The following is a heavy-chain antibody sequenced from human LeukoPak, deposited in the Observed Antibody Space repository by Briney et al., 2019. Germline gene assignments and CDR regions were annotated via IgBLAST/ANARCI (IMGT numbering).Heavy chain of an antibody. CDR2: ISVGGGDT. CDR1: GFTFSTSA. J-gene: IGHJ4*02. D-gene: IGHD1-20*01. V-gene: IGHV3-23*01. CDR3: AKTPSNWRTY. Sequence: GGSLRLSCAASGFTFSTSAMSWVRQAPGKGLDWVSTISVGGGDTYYADSVKGRFTISRDNSKNTLYLQMNSLRADDTAVYYCAKTPSNWRTYWGQGTLVTVSS.